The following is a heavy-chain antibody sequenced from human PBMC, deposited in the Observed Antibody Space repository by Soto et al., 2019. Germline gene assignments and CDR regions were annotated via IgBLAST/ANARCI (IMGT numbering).Heavy chain of an antibody. D-gene: IGHD6-13*01. V-gene: IGHV5-51*01. J-gene: IGHJ6*02. CDR1: GYSFTSYW. CDR3: AREXSFGQQLAGDYYYGMDV. CDR2: IYPGDSDT. Sequence: PGESLKISCKGSGYSFTSYWIGWVRQMPGKGLEWMGIIYPGDSDTRYSPSFQGQVTISANKSISTAYLQWSSLKASDTAMYYCAREXSFGQQLAGDYYYGMDVWGQGTTVTVSS.